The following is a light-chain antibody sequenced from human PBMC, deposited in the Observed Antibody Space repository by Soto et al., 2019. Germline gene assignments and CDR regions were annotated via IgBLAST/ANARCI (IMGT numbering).Light chain of an antibody. Sequence: EIVLTQSPATLSLSPGERATLSCRASQSVSSYLAWYQQKPGQAPWLLISDASNRATGIPDRLSGSGSGTDFTLTVRSLEPEDFVVYYCQQRSNWPGTFGQGTKVEIK. J-gene: IGKJ1*01. V-gene: IGKV3-11*01. CDR3: QQRSNWPGT. CDR2: DAS. CDR1: QSVSSY.